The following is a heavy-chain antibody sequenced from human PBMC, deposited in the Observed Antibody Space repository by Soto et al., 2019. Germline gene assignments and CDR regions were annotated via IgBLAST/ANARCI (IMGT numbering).Heavy chain of an antibody. D-gene: IGHD6-19*01. Sequence: QVRLVESGGGVVQPGRSLRLSCTASGFSFSSYAMYWFRQPPGKGLERVAVISHDGINKHYAESVKGQVTVSRDNSNHSMDLQLNSLRGEDTAMDYCAREMYSSDYFVKWFEPWGQGTLVTVSS. V-gene: IGHV3-30-3*01. J-gene: IGHJ5*02. CDR1: GFSFSSYA. CDR3: AREMYSSDYFVKWFEP. CDR2: ISHDGINK.